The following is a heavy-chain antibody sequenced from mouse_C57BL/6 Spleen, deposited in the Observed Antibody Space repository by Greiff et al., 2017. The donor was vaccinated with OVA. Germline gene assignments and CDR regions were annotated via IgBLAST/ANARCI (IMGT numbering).Heavy chain of an antibody. D-gene: IGHD3-2*02. CDR1: GYTFTSYW. V-gene: IGHV1-64*01. Sequence: QVQLQQPGAELVKPGASVKLSCKASGYTFTSYWMHWVKQRPGQGLEWIGMIHPNSGSTNYNEKFKSKATLTVDKSSSTAYMQLSSLTSEDSAVYYCARYSSGYDYYAMDYWGQGTSVTVSS. J-gene: IGHJ4*01. CDR3: ARYSSGYDYYAMDY. CDR2: IHPNSGST.